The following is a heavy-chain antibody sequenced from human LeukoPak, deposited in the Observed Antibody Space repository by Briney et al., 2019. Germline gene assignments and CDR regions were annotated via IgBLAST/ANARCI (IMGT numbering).Heavy chain of an antibody. J-gene: IGHJ5*02. CDR3: ARRHCSSTSCPNWFDP. D-gene: IGHD2-2*01. Sequence: SETLSLTCAVYGGSFSGYYWSWIRQPPGKGLEWIGEINHSGSTNYNPSLKSRVTISVDTSKNQFSLKLGSVTAADTAVYYCARRHCSSTSCPNWFDPWGQGTLVTVSS. CDR2: INHSGST. CDR1: GGSFSGYY. V-gene: IGHV4-34*01.